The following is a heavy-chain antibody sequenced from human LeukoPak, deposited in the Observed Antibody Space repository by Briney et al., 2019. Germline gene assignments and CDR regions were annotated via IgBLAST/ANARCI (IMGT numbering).Heavy chain of an antibody. CDR1: GFTFSSYS. J-gene: IGHJ4*02. CDR2: ISSSSSYI. D-gene: IGHD6-19*01. CDR3: ARDFARSSGWSI. Sequence: GGSLRLSCAASGFTFSSYSMNWVRQAPGKGLEWVSSISSSSSYIYYADSVKGRCTISRDNAKNSLYLQMNSLRAEDTAVYYCARDFARSSGWSIWGQGTLVTVSS. V-gene: IGHV3-21*01.